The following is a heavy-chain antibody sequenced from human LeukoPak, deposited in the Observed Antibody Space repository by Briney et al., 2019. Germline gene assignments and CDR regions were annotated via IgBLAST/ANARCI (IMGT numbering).Heavy chain of an antibody. CDR3: AKVVGSNSDAFDI. CDR1: GSTFSGSA. D-gene: IGHD3-22*01. J-gene: IGHJ3*02. CDR2: IGSGAKSYAT. V-gene: IGHV3-73*01. Sequence: PGGSLRLSCAASGSTFSGSAMHWVRQAPGKGLEWVGQIGSGAKSYATAYAASVKGRFTISRDNSKNTLHLQMNSLRAEDTAVYYCAKVVGSNSDAFDIWGQGTMVTVSS.